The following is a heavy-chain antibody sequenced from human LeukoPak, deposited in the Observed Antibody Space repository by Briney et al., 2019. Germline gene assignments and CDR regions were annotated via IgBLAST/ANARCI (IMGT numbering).Heavy chain of an antibody. J-gene: IGHJ5*02. CDR2: ISSSSSYI. Sequence: GGSLRLSYAASGFTFSSYSMNWVRQAPGKGLEWVSSISSSSSYIYYADSVKGRFTISRDNAKNSLYLQMNSLRAEDTAVYYCARRYCSGGSCYGNWFDPWGQGTLVTVSS. D-gene: IGHD2-15*01. V-gene: IGHV3-21*01. CDR3: ARRYCSGGSCYGNWFDP. CDR1: GFTFSSYS.